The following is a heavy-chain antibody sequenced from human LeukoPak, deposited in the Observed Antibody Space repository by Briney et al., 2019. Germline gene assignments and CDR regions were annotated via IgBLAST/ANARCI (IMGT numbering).Heavy chain of an antibody. CDR3: DSSLLGSGRLGY. D-gene: IGHD6-19*01. CDR2: ISASGGET. J-gene: IGHJ4*02. V-gene: IGHV3-23*01. CDR1: GLTFSSYS. Sequence: GGSLRLSCVVSGLTFSSYSMTWVRQAPGKGLEWVSGISASGGETWYPDSVKGRFTISRDNSKNTLYLEMNSLRAEDSALCARDSSLLGSGRLGYWGQGTLVTVSS.